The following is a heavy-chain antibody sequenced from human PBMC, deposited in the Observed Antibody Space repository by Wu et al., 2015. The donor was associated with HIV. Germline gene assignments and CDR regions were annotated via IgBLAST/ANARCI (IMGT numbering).Heavy chain of an antibody. J-gene: IGHJ3*02. CDR1: GDFFTNYA. V-gene: IGHV1-69*05. CDR2: IIPIVGTP. D-gene: IGHD3/OR15-3a*01. Sequence: QVQLVQSGTEVKKPGSSVRVSCKASGDFFTNYAVNWVRQAPGQGLEWMGGIIPIVGTPRYAQRFHGRVTISTDEDTSTAYMEVSNLKCEDSAVYYCATHPGWTGVLDAFDMWGQGTLVTVSS. CDR3: ATHPGWTGVLDAFDM.